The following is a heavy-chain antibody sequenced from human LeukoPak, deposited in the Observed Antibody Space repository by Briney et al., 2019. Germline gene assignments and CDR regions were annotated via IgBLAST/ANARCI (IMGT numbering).Heavy chain of an antibody. D-gene: IGHD2-15*01. CDR2: MKSETDGGTT. J-gene: IGHJ6*02. CDR1: GFTFTNAW. Sequence: GGSLRLSCAASGFTFTNAWMMWVRPAPGKGLEWVGHMKSETDGGTTEYVAPVQGRFTISRDDSKNTLYLEMNSLKTEDTAVYYCTTSTTDGSGGNCPLYYSGMDVWGQGTTVIVSS. CDR3: TTSTTDGSGGNCPLYYSGMDV. V-gene: IGHV3-15*01.